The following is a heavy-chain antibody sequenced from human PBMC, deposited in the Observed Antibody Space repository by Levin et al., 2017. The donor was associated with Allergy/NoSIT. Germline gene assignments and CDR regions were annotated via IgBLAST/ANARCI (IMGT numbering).Heavy chain of an antibody. CDR3: ARDSGAYCGGDCYPTNWFDP. J-gene: IGHJ5*02. CDR1: GYTFTSYG. Sequence: ASVKVSCKASGYTFTSYGISWVRQAPGQGLEWMGWISAYNGNTNYAQKLQGRVTMTTDTSTSTAYMELRSLRSDDTAVYYCARDSGAYCGGDCYPTNWFDPWGQGTLVTVSS. D-gene: IGHD2-21*02. V-gene: IGHV1-18*01. CDR2: ISAYNGNT.